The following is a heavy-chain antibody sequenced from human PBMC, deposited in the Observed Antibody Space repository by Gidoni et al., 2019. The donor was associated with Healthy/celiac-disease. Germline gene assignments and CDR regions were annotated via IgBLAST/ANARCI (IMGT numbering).Heavy chain of an antibody. J-gene: IGHJ4*02. V-gene: IGHV3-73*01. CDR3: TRSYYDYVWGSYRQGDY. D-gene: IGHD3-16*02. Sequence: EVQLVASGGGLVQPGGSLNLSCAASGFTFSGSAMHWVRQASGKGLEWVGRIRSKANSYATAYAVSVKGRFTISRDDSKNTAYLQMNSLKTEDTAVYYCTRSYYDYVWGSYRQGDYWGQGTLVTVSS. CDR2: IRSKANSYAT. CDR1: GFTFSGSA.